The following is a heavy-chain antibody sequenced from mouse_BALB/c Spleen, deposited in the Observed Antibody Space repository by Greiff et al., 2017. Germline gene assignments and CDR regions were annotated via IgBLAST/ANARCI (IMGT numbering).Heavy chain of an antibody. J-gene: IGHJ3*01. CDR2: INPSNGGT. CDR3: TIGDYGNEFAY. D-gene: IGHD2-1*01. V-gene: IGHV1S16*01. CDR1: GYTFTSYW. Sequence: QVHVKQSGAELVKPGASVKLSCKASGYTFTSYWMHWVKLRPGQGFEWIGEINPSNGGTNYNEKFKRKATLTVDKSSSTAYMQLSSLTSEDSAVYYCTIGDYGNEFAYWGQGTLVTVSA.